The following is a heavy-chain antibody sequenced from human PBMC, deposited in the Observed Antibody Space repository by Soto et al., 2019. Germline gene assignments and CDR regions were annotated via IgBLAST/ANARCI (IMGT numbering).Heavy chain of an antibody. CDR2: VKSDGSDT. J-gene: IGHJ4*02. V-gene: IGHV3-74*01. CDR3: ARGASSIAGRLD. Sequence: GRSLRVSRGAAGCTCDDYCVRWVRQAPGKGLVWVSRVKSDGSDTAYADSVKGRFTISRDNAENMLYLQMNSLRAEDTAVYYCARGASSIAGRLDWGRGTLVTVSS. D-gene: IGHD6-6*01. CDR1: GCTCDDYC.